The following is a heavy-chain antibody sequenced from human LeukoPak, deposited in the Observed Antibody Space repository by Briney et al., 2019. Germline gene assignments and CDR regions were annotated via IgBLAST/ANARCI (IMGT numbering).Heavy chain of an antibody. CDR2: IYTSGST. CDR1: GGSISSGSYY. V-gene: IGHV4-61*02. CDR3: AGKVVVAAKYGAFDI. J-gene: IGHJ3*02. D-gene: IGHD2-15*01. Sequence: PSETLSLTCTVSGGSISSGSYYWSWIRQPAGKGLEWIGRIYTSGSTNYNPSLKRRVTISVDTSKNQFSLKLSSVTAADTAVYYCAGKVVVAAKYGAFDIWGQGTMVTVSS.